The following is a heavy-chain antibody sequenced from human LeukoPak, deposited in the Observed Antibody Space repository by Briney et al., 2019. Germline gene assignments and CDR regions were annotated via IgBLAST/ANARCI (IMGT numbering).Heavy chain of an antibody. D-gene: IGHD2-2*01. CDR1: GYTLTELS. CDR3: ATPPGYCSSTSCYALDY. Sequence: GASVKVSCKVSGYTLTELSMHWVRQAPGKGLEWMGGFDPEDGETIYAQKFQGRVTMTEDTSTDTAYMELSSLRSEDAAVYYCATPPGYCSSTSCYALDYWGQGTLVTVSS. V-gene: IGHV1-24*01. CDR2: FDPEDGET. J-gene: IGHJ4*02.